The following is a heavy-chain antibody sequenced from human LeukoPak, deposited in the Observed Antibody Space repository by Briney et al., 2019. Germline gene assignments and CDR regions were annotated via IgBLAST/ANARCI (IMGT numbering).Heavy chain of an antibody. CDR3: ARQLGYCDSGTCYFEY. CDR2: INGGGSST. D-gene: IGHD2-15*01. V-gene: IGHV3-23*01. CDR1: GFTFKGYL. J-gene: IGHJ4*02. Sequence: PGGSLRLSCAASGFTFKGYLMTWGRQAPGKGLEWVSSINGGGSSTSYADSVKGRFTISRDNSKTTLFLQMNGLRAEDTAVYYCARQLGYCDSGTCYFEYWGQGTLVTVSS.